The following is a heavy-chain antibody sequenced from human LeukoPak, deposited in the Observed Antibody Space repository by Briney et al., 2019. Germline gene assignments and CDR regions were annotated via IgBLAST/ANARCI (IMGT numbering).Heavy chain of an antibody. D-gene: IGHD1-26*01. CDR2: ITSSSSAI. Sequence: PGGSLRLSCAASGFTFSGYGMNWVRQAPGKGLEWVPYITSSSSAIYYADSVKGRFTISRDNAKNSLYLQVNSLRAEDTAVYYCARVRGSYHFDYWGQGTLVTVSS. CDR3: ARVRGSYHFDY. CDR1: GFTFSGYG. J-gene: IGHJ4*02. V-gene: IGHV3-48*01.